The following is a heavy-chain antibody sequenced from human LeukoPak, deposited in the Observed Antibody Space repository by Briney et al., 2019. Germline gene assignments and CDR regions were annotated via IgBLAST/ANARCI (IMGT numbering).Heavy chain of an antibody. J-gene: IGHJ3*01. CDR2: ISNSGGST. CDR3: AKVKGKDGIRDSYDV. Sequence: GESLKISCKGSGYSFTSYWIGWVRQMPGKGPEWVSSISNSGGSTYYADFVKGRFTIARDNSKNTMFLQMNSLRAEDTALYYCAKVKGKDGIRDSYDVWGQGTMVTVSS. D-gene: IGHD1-14*01. V-gene: IGHV3-23*01. CDR1: GYSFTSYW.